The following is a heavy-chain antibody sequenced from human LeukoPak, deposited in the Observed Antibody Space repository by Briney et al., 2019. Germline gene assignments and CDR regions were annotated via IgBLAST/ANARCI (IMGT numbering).Heavy chain of an antibody. D-gene: IGHD4-17*01. J-gene: IGHJ4*02. CDR2: ISGGGETT. V-gene: IGHV3-23*01. CDR3: ARDYADYVGYFFFDY. Sequence: GGSLRLSCAASGLTFSTYAMNWVPHAPGKGLEWVSSISGGGETTYYADSAKGRFTISRDNSQNTLYLQMNSLRAEDTAVYYCARDYADYVGYFFFDYWGQGTLVTVSS. CDR1: GLTFSTYA.